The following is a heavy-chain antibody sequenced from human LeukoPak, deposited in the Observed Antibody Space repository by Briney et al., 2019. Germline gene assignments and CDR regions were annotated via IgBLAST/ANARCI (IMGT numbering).Heavy chain of an antibody. Sequence: PSETLSLTCAVYGGSFSGYCWSWIRQPPGKGLEWIGEINHSGSTNYNPSLKSRVTISVDASKNQFSLKLSSVTAADTAVYYCARGAVAARKFDYWGQGTLVTVSS. CDR3: ARGAVAARKFDY. V-gene: IGHV4-34*01. D-gene: IGHD2-15*01. CDR2: INHSGST. CDR1: GGSFSGYC. J-gene: IGHJ4*02.